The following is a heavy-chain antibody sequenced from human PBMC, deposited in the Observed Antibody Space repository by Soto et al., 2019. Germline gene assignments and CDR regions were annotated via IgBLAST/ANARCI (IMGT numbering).Heavy chain of an antibody. J-gene: IGHJ6*02. CDR3: ARVRGGDSSSSAPPFYYYGMDV. CDR2: IWYDGSNK. V-gene: IGHV3-33*01. CDR1: GFTFSSYG. Sequence: GGSLRLSCAASGFTFSSYGMHWVRQAPGKGLEWVAVIWYDGSNKYYADSVKGRFTISRDNSKNTLYLQMNSLRAEDTAVYYCARVRGGDSSSSAPPFYYYGMDVWGQGTTVTVSS. D-gene: IGHD6-6*01.